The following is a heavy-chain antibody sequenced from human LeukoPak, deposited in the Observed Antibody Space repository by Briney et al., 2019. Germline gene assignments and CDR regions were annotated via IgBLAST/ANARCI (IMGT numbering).Heavy chain of an antibody. Sequence: PGGSLRLSCADSGFTFNSYSMKWVRQAPGKGLEWVSSISSSGTTIYYADSLKGRFTISRDNAKNSLYLQMNSLRAEDTAVYYCARDAVYSYGYYFYYGMDVWGQGTTVTVSS. J-gene: IGHJ6*02. D-gene: IGHD5-18*01. CDR1: GFTFNSYS. CDR3: ARDAVYSYGYYFYYGMDV. CDR2: ISSSGTTI. V-gene: IGHV3-48*01.